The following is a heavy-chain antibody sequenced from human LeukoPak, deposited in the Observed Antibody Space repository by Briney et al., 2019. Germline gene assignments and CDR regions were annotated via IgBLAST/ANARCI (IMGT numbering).Heavy chain of an antibody. CDR2: INTNSGGT. V-gene: IGHV1-2*04. D-gene: IGHD4-17*01. Sequence: ASGKLSCKASGYTFTGYYMHWGRQAPGQGLEWMGWINTNSGGTNYAQKFQGWVTMTRDTSISTAYMELSRLRSDDTAVYYCARGSYRGDYVAWFDPWGQGTLVTVFS. CDR3: ARGSYRGDYVAWFDP. J-gene: IGHJ5*02. CDR1: GYTFTGYY.